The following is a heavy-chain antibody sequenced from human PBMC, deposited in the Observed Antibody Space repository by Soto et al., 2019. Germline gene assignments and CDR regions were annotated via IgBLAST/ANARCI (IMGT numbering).Heavy chain of an antibody. CDR3: ARRGLYYDILTGPFDP. Sequence: ETLSLTCTVSGGSISSSSYYWGWIRQPPGKGLEWIGSIYYSGSTYYNPSLKSRVTISVDTSKNQFSLKLSSVTAADTAVYYCARRGLYYDILTGPFDPWGQGTLVTVSS. D-gene: IGHD3-9*01. J-gene: IGHJ5*02. CDR2: IYYSGST. CDR1: GGSISSSSYY. V-gene: IGHV4-39*01.